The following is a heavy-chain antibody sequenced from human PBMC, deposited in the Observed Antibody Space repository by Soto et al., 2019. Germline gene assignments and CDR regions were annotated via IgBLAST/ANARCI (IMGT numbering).Heavy chain of an antibody. Sequence: GVLRLSCAASGFTFSSYGMHWVRQAPGKGLEWVAVIWYDGSNKYYADSVKGRFTISRDNSKNTLYLQMNSLRAEDTAVYYCARDSYYYDSSGYLDYWGQGTLVTVSS. CDR1: GFTFSSYG. CDR3: ARDSYYYDSSGYLDY. V-gene: IGHV3-33*01. D-gene: IGHD3-22*01. J-gene: IGHJ4*02. CDR2: IWYDGSNK.